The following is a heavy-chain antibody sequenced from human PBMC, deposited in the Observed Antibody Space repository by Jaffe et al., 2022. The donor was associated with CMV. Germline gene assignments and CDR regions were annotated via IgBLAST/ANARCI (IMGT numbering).Heavy chain of an antibody. D-gene: IGHD6-19*01. Sequence: QVQLVQSGAEVKKPGASVKVSCKASGYTFTGYYMHWVRQAPGQGLEWMGWINPNSGGTNYAQKFQGRVTMTRDTSISTAYMELSRLRSDDTAVYYCARSSGIQQWLVQEVWEYYFDYWGQGTLVTVSS. CDR2: INPNSGGT. J-gene: IGHJ4*02. CDR1: GYTFTGYY. CDR3: ARSSGIQQWLVQEVWEYYFDY. V-gene: IGHV1-2*02.